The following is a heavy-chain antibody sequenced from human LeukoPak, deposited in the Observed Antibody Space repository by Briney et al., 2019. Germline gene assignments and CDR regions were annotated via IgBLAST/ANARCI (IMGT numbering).Heavy chain of an antibody. J-gene: IGHJ3*02. CDR2: ISWNSGSI. V-gene: IGHV3-9*01. CDR3: AKGVRITMVRGAFDI. D-gene: IGHD3-10*01. Sequence: GGSLRLSCAASGFTFHDYAMHWVRQTPGKGLEWVSGISWNSGSIGYADSVKGRFTISRDNAKNSLYLQMNSLRAEDTALYYCAKGVRITMVRGAFDIWGQGTIVTVSS. CDR1: GFTFHDYA.